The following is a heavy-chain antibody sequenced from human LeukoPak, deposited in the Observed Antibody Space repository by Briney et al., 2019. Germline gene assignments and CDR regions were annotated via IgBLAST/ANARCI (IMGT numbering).Heavy chain of an antibody. J-gene: IGHJ4*02. D-gene: IGHD7-27*01. CDR3: ARTGEKNYFDY. V-gene: IGHV1-69*01. CDR1: GGTFSSYA. CDR2: IIPIFGTA. Sequence: WASVKVSCKASGGTFSSYAISWVRQAPGQGLEWMGGIIPIFGTANYAQKFQGRVTITADESTSTAYMELGSLRSEDTAVYYCARTGEKNYFDYWGQGTLVTVSS.